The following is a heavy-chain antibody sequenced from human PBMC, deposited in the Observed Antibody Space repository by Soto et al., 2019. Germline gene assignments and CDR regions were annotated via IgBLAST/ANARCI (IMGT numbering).Heavy chain of an antibody. D-gene: IGHD3-16*01. V-gene: IGHV4-61*03. CDR3: ARASFGTFDY. CDR2: IYYSGGT. CDR1: GGSVSSGSYY. Sequence: NPSETLSLTCTVSGGSVSSGSYYWSWIRQPPGKGLEWIGYIYYSGGTNYNPSLKSRVTISVDTSKNHFSLKLSSVTATDTAVYYCARASFGTFDYWGQGTLVTVSS. J-gene: IGHJ4*02.